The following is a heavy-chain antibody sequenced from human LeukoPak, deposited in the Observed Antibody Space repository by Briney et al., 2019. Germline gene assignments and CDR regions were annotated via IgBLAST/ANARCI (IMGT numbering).Heavy chain of an antibody. V-gene: IGHV4-34*01. D-gene: IGHD1-20*01. CDR1: GGSFSGYY. CDR2: INHSGST. CDR3: ARGITGIFDP. Sequence: SETLSLTCAVYGGSFSGYYWSWIRQPPGKGLEWIGEINHSGSTNYNPSLKSRVTISVDRSKNQFSLKLSSVTAADTAVYYCARGITGIFDPWGQGTLVTVSS. J-gene: IGHJ5*02.